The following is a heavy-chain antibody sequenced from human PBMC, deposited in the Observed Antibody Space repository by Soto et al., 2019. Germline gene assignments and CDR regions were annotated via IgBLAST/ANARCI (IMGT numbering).Heavy chain of an antibody. D-gene: IGHD3-9*01. V-gene: IGHV4-39*01. CDR2: IYYRGNT. Sequence: QLQESGPGLVKPSETLSLTCSVSGDSINSDKYYWGWIRQPPGKGLEWIGSIYYRGNTYYNPSLQPRVTISLDKSKSQFSLRLNCVTAADSAVYFCARLEGLATISYYFDFWGQGAQVTVSS. J-gene: IGHJ4*02. CDR1: GDSINSDKYY. CDR3: ARLEGLATISYYFDF.